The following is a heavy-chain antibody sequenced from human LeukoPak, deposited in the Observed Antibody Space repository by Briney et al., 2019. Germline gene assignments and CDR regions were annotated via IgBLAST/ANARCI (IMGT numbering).Heavy chain of an antibody. D-gene: IGHD5-18*01. Sequence: SVKVSCKASGGTGSSYAISWVRQAPGQGLEWMGGIIPIFGTANYAQKFQGRVTITAAESTSTAYMELGGLRSEDTAVYYCARDRGWAGYTYGFYYWGQGTLVTVSS. CDR1: GGTGSSYA. J-gene: IGHJ4*02. V-gene: IGHV1-69*13. CDR2: IIPIFGTA. CDR3: ARDRGWAGYTYGFYY.